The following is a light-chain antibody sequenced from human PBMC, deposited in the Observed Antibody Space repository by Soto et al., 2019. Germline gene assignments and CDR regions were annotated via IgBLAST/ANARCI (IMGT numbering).Light chain of an antibody. CDR2: KAS. Sequence: DIQMTQSPSTLSASVGDRVTITCRASQSIGSWLAWYLQKPGKAPELLIYKASNLERGVPTRFSGSGSGTEFPLTIDSLQPDDFAIYYCQQYDRDPFTFGPGTKVDFK. V-gene: IGKV1-5*03. CDR3: QQYDRDPFT. CDR1: QSIGSW. J-gene: IGKJ3*01.